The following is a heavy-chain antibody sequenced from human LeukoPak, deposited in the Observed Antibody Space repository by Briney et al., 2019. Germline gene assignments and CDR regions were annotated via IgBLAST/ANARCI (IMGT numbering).Heavy chain of an antibody. CDR2: IKQDGSEK. V-gene: IGHV3-7*01. Sequence: GGSLRLSCAASGFTFSSYWMSWVRQAPGKGLEWVANIKQDGSEKYYVDSVKGRFTISRDNAKNSLSLQMNSLRVEDTAVYYCAKVAKYYYGSETYYFFEHWGQGTPVTASS. J-gene: IGHJ4*02. CDR3: AKVAKYYYGSETYYFFEH. D-gene: IGHD3-10*01. CDR1: GFTFSSYW.